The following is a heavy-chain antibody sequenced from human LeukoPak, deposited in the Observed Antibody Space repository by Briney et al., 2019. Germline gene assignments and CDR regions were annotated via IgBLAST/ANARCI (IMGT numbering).Heavy chain of an antibody. CDR3: ARAMYYDILTGLDAFDI. Sequence: ASETLSLTCTVSGGSISGFSWSWIRQSPEKGLEWIGYLFQTGSTDYNPSLESRVTISVDTSKNQFSLGLTSVTAADTAVYYCARAMYYDILTGLDAFDIWGQGTMVTVSS. V-gene: IGHV4-59*01. D-gene: IGHD3-9*01. J-gene: IGHJ3*02. CDR1: GGSISGFS. CDR2: LFQTGST.